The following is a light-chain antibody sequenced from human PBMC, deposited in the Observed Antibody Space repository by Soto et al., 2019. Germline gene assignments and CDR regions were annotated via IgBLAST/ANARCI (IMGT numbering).Light chain of an antibody. CDR2: SAS. Sequence: EVVLTQSPGTLSLSPGERATLSCRASQSVSSSYLAWYQQKPGQAPRLLIYSASSRATGIPDRFSGSGSGTDFTLTINRLEPEDFAVYFYQQSGVSWTFGQGTKLEIK. CDR3: QQSGVSWT. CDR1: QSVSSSY. J-gene: IGKJ1*01. V-gene: IGKV3-20*01.